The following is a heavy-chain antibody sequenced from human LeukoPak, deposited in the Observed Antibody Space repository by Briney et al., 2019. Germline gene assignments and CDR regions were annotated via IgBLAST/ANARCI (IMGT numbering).Heavy chain of an antibody. CDR1: GFTVSSNY. D-gene: IGHD6-19*01. J-gene: IGHJ4*02. CDR3: ARDPIAVAGYYFGY. Sequence: TGGSLRLSCAASGFTVSSNYMSWVRQAPGKGLEWVSVIYSGGSTYYADSVKGRFTISRDNSKNTLYLQMNSLRAEDTAVYYCARDPIAVAGYYFGYWGQGTLVTVSS. CDR2: IYSGGST. V-gene: IGHV3-53*01.